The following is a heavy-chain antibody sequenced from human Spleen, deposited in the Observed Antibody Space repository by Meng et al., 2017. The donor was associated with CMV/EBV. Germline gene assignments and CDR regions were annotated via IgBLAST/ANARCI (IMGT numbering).Heavy chain of an antibody. CDR1: GYTFTSFG. D-gene: IGHD6-13*01. CDR3: ARDGTWAAAAGYFDY. V-gene: IGHV1-18*01. J-gene: IGHJ4*02. Sequence: ASVKVSCKASGYTFTSFGIRWVREAPGQGLEWMAWISPYNGDTKYEQKFQDRVTMTTDTSTTTAYMELRSLRSDDTAVYYCARDGTWAAAAGYFDYWGQGTLVTVSS. CDR2: ISPYNGDT.